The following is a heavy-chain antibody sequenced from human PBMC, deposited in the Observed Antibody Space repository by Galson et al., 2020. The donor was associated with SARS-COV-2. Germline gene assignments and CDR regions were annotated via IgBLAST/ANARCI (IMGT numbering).Heavy chain of an antibody. D-gene: IGHD6-19*01. Sequence: GGSLRLSCGASGFIFSDSAMPWVRQAPGRGLEWVAMIWAGGNYRFYGDSVKGRFIISRHDSQNTVSLQMDSLRVEDTAIYYCARDPPGSGWAFHDWGQGSVVTV. CDR1: GFIFSDSA. V-gene: IGHV3-33*01. J-gene: IGHJ1*01. CDR3: ARDPPGSGWAFHD. CDR2: IWAGGNYR.